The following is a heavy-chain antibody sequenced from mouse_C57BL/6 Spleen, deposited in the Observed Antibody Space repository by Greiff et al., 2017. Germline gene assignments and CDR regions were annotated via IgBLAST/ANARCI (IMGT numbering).Heavy chain of an antibody. Sequence: QVHVKQSGAELARPGASVKMSCKASGYTFTSYTMHWVKQRPGQGLEWIGYINPSSGYTKYNQKFKDKATLTADKSSSTAYMQLSSLTSEDSAVYYCARCPPGYYYGSSYELDYWGQGTTLTVSS. V-gene: IGHV1-4*01. CDR2: INPSSGYT. CDR3: ARCPPGYYYGSSYELDY. D-gene: IGHD1-1*01. CDR1: GYTFTSYT. J-gene: IGHJ2*01.